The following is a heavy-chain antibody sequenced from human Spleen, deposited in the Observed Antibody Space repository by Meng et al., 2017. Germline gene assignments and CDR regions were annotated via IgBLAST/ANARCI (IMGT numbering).Heavy chain of an antibody. CDR1: GGSISSYY. D-gene: IGHD6-6*01. CDR3: ARAVGQLVTRFDF. V-gene: IGHV4-59*01. CDR2: MYYSGST. J-gene: IGHJ4*02. Sequence: QVQLQESGPGLVKPSETLSLTCTVSGGSISSYYRSWIRQPPGKGPEWIGYMYYSGSTNYNPSLKSRVTMSTDTSKNQFSLRLSSVTAADTAVYYCARAVGQLVTRFDFWGQGTLVTVSS.